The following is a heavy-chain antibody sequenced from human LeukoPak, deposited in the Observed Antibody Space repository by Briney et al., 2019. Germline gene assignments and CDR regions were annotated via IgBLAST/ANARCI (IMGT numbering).Heavy chain of an antibody. CDR3: ATTNWGSGRDY. D-gene: IGHD7-27*01. V-gene: IGHV5-51*01. CDR1: GYSFTSHW. J-gene: IGHJ4*02. CDR2: IYPRDSDT. Sequence: TGESLKISCKGSGYSFTSHWISWVRQMPGKGLEWMGIIYPRDSDTRYSPSFQGQVTISADKSISTAYLQWSSLRASDTAMYYCATTNWGSGRDYWGQGTLVTVSS.